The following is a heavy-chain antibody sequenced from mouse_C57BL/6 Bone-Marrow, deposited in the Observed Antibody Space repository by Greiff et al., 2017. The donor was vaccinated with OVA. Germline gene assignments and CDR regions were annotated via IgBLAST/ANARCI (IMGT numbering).Heavy chain of an antibody. D-gene: IGHD1-1*01. CDR3: ARGGYYGSSYWYFDV. Sequence: VKLVESGPELVKPGASVKISCKASGYAFSSSWLNWVKQRPGKGLEWIGRIYPGDGDTNYNGKFKGKATLTADKSSSTAYMQLSSLTSEDSAVYFCARGGYYGSSYWYFDVWGTGTTVTVSS. J-gene: IGHJ1*03. CDR1: GYAFSSSW. CDR2: IYPGDGDT. V-gene: IGHV1-82*01.